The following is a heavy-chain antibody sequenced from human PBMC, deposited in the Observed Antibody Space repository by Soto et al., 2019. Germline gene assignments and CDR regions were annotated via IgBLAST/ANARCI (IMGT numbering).Heavy chain of an antibody. CDR1: GGTFSSYA. CDR2: IIPIFGTA. Sequence: ASVKVSCKASGGTFSSYAISWVRQAPGQGLEWMGGIIPIFGTANYAQKFQGRVTITADESTSTAYMELSSLRSEDTAVYYCARSITIFGVVIAPYYYYGMDVWGQGTTVTVSS. V-gene: IGHV1-69*13. D-gene: IGHD3-3*01. CDR3: ARSITIFGVVIAPYYYYGMDV. J-gene: IGHJ6*02.